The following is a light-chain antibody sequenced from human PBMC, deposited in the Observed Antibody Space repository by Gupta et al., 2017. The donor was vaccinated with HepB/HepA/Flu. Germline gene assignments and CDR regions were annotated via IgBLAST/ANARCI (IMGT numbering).Light chain of an antibody. CDR3: QVWDSSSDHVV. CDR2: DDS. V-gene: IGLV3-21*03. CDR1: NIGRKS. J-gene: IGLJ2*01. Sequence: SYVLTQPPSLSSAPGKTARITCGGNNIGRKSVNWYQQKPGQAPVLVVYDDSDRPSGIPERFSGSNSGNTATLTISRVEAGDEADYDCQVWDSSSDHVVFGGGTKLTVL.